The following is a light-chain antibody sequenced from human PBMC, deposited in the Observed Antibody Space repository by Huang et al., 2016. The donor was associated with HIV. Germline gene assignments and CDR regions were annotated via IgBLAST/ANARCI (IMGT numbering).Light chain of an antibody. V-gene: IGKV3-15*01. CDR3: QQYNYWPPWT. Sequence: EIVMTQSPATLSVSPGERATLSCRASQSVRSNLAWYQQKPGQAPRLLIYGASTRATGIPARFSGSGSGTEFALTISSLQSEDVAVYYCQQYNYWPPWTFGQGTKVEIK. CDR2: GAS. J-gene: IGKJ1*01. CDR1: QSVRSN.